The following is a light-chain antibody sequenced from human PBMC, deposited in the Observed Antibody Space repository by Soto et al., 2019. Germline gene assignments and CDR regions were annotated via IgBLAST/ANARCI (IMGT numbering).Light chain of an antibody. CDR3: SSYTGSSTLGV. CDR1: SSDVGGYNY. Sequence: QSSLTQPASVSGSPGQSITISCTGTSSDVGGYNYVSWYQQHPGKAPKLMIYDVSNRPSGVSNRFSGSKSGNTASLTISGLQAEDEADYYCSSYTGSSTLGVFGTGTKVPS. J-gene: IGLJ1*01. CDR2: DVS. V-gene: IGLV2-14*01.